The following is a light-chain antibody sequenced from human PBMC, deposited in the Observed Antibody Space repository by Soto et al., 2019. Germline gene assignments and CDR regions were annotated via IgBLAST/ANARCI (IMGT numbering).Light chain of an antibody. CDR2: DAF. Sequence: TVLTQSPATLYLSPGERATLSCKASQSIVNSLGWFQQKHGQAPILLIDDAFNRATGIPARFNGSGSVSDFTHTISSLEPGDFGVYYCRQRYNWPLPFGGGTKVEIK. V-gene: IGKV3-11*01. CDR3: RQRYNWPLP. CDR1: QSIVNS. J-gene: IGKJ4*01.